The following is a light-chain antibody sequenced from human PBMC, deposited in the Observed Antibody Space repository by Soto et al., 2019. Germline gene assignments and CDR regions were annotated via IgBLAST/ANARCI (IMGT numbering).Light chain of an antibody. CDR3: SSYAGSNGLL. J-gene: IGLJ2*01. CDR2: EGS. Sequence: QSVLTQPPSASGSPGQSVTISCTGTSSDVGGYNYVSWYQQHPGKAPKLVIYEGSKRPSGVPDRFSGSRSGNTASLTVSGLQAEDEAEYYCSSYAGSNGLLFGGGTKLTVL. CDR1: SSDVGGYNY. V-gene: IGLV2-8*01.